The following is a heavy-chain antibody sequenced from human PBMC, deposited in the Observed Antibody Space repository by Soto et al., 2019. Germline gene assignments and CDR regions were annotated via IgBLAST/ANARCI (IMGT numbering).Heavy chain of an antibody. D-gene: IGHD4-17*01. Sequence: PPEAPSLPCTLSGDSIGSYYVGWIRQPPGKGLEWIGSIYYSGSTYFNPSLKSRVTISVDMSKNQFSLNLRSVTAADTAVYYCARHMSTTVTRWRGFEIWGQGTVVTV. V-gene: IGHV4-39*01. CDR3: ARHMSTTVTRWRGFEI. J-gene: IGHJ3*02. CDR2: IYYSGST. CDR1: GDSIGSYY.